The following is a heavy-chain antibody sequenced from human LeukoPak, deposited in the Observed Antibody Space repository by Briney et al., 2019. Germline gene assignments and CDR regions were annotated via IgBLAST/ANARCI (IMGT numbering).Heavy chain of an antibody. Sequence: PGGSLILSCAASGFTFSSYGMHWVRQAPGKVLEWVAFIRYDGSNKYYADSVKGRFTISRDNSKNTLYLQMNSLRAEDTAVYYCAKVLSSIAARGYFDYWGQGTLVTVSS. CDR1: GFTFSSYG. D-gene: IGHD6-6*01. CDR3: AKVLSSIAARGYFDY. J-gene: IGHJ4*02. CDR2: IRYDGSNK. V-gene: IGHV3-30*02.